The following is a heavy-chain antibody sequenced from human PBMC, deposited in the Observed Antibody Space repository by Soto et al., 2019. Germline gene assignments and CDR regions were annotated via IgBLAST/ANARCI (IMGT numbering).Heavy chain of an antibody. CDR3: AREGYYGSGSYYPATDTMGMRTYYYRMDV. Sequence: ASVKVSCKASGYTFTSYGISWVRQAPGQGLEWMGWISAYNGNTNYAQKLQGRVTMTTDTSTSTAYMELRSLRSDDTAVYYCAREGYYGSGSYYPATDTMGMRTYYYRMDVWGQGTTVTVSS. J-gene: IGHJ6*02. CDR2: ISAYNGNT. CDR1: GYTFTSYG. D-gene: IGHD3-10*01. V-gene: IGHV1-18*04.